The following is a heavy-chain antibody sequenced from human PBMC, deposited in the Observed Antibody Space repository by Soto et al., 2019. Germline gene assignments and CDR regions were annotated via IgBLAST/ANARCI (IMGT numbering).Heavy chain of an antibody. J-gene: IGHJ1*01. CDR1: GYTFTSYD. Sequence: ASVKVSCKASGYTFTSYDINWVRQATGQGLEWMGWMNPNSGNTGYAQKFQGRVTMTRNTSISTAYMELSSLRSEDTAVYYCAGTYYYDSSGYEYFQHWGQGTLVTVPQ. D-gene: IGHD3-22*01. V-gene: IGHV1-8*01. CDR2: MNPNSGNT. CDR3: AGTYYYDSSGYEYFQH.